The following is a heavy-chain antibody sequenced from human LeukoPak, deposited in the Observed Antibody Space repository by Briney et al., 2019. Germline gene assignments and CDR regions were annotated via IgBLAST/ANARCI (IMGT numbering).Heavy chain of an antibody. CDR3: ARGIKSSGSGSYYTQRLQYFDY. V-gene: IGHV3-7*01. J-gene: IGHJ4*02. Sequence: GGSLRLSCAASGFTFSSYWMRWVRQAPGKGLEWVANLKQDGSDKYYVDSVKGRFTISRDNAKNSLYLQMNSLRAEDRAVYYCARGIKSSGSGSYYTQRLQYFDYWGQGTLVTVSS. CDR1: GFTFSSYW. D-gene: IGHD3-10*01. CDR2: LKQDGSDK.